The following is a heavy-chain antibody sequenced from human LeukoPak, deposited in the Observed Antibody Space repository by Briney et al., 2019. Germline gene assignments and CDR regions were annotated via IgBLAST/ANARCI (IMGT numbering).Heavy chain of an antibody. V-gene: IGHV3-23*01. J-gene: IGHJ1*01. CDR3: TNYGDYGGPRNRYFQH. CDR1: GFTFSSYA. Sequence: GFLRLSCAASGFTFSSYAMSWVRQAPGKGLEWVSAISGSGGSTYYADSVKGRFTISRDNSKNTLYLQMNSLRAEDTAVYYCTNYGDYGGPRNRYFQHWGQGTLVTVSS. CDR2: ISGSGGST. D-gene: IGHD4-17*01.